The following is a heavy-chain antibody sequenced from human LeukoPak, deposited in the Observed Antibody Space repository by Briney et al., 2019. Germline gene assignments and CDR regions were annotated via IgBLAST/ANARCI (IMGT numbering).Heavy chain of an antibody. CDR3: AKDSMVAATRDYFDY. D-gene: IGHD2-15*01. J-gene: IGHJ4*02. Sequence: GGSLRLSCAASGFTLSSYAMSWVLQAPGKGLEWVSAISGSGGSTYYADSVKGRFTISRDNSKNTLYLQMNSLRAEDTAVYYCAKDSMVAATRDYFDYWGQGTLVTVSS. CDR1: GFTLSSYA. V-gene: IGHV3-23*01. CDR2: ISGSGGST.